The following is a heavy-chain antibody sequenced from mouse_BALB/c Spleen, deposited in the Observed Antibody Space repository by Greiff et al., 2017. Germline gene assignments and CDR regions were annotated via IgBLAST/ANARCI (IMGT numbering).Heavy chain of an antibody. CDR2: ISSGGSYT. V-gene: IGHV5-6*01. CDR1: GFTFSSYG. CDR3: AKITTGDYYAMDY. D-gene: IGHD1-1*01. J-gene: IGHJ4*01. Sequence: EVKLVESGGDLVKPGGSLKLSCAASGFTFSSYGMSWVRQTPDKRLEWVATISSGGSYTYYPDSVKGRFTISRDNAKNTLYLQMSSLKSEDTAMDYCAKITTGDYYAMDYWGQGTSVTVSS.